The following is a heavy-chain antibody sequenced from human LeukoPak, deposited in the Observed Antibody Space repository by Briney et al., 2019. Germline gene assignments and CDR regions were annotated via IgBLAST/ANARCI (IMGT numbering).Heavy chain of an antibody. CDR2: FDPEDGET. Sequence: GASVKVSCKVSGYTLTELSMHWVRQAPGKGLEWMGGFDPEDGETIYAQKFQGGVTMTEDTSTDTAYMELSSLRSEDTAVYYCATTTYYYDGSGYSSLYFDYWGQGTLVTVSS. CDR1: GYTLTELS. D-gene: IGHD3-22*01. CDR3: ATTTYYYDGSGYSSLYFDY. V-gene: IGHV1-24*01. J-gene: IGHJ4*02.